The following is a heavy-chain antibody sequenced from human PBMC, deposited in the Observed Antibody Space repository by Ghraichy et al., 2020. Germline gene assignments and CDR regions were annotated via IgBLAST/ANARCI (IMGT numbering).Heavy chain of an antibody. J-gene: IGHJ4*02. CDR2: IDYSGST. V-gene: IGHV4-39*01. CDR3: ARQAYGGGSTYFDY. D-gene: IGHD4-23*01. Sequence: EYLNISCTVSGGSISSTSYYWGWLRQPPGQGLEWIGSIDYSGSTNYNPSLKSRVTISVDTSKIQFSLNLSSVTAAATAVYYCARQAYGGGSTYFDYWGQGTLVTVSS. CDR1: GGSISSTSYY.